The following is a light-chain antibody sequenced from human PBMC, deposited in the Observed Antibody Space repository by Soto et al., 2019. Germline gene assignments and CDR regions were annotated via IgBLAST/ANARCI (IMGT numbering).Light chain of an antibody. CDR3: QQYGTSPWT. CDR1: QSVSSSF. CDR2: GAS. V-gene: IGKV3-20*01. J-gene: IGKJ1*01. Sequence: EMVLTQSPGTLSLSPGERATLSCRASQSVSSSFLGWYQQKPGQAPRLLIYGASSRATGIPDRFSGSGSGTDLTLTISRLESEDFAVYYCQQYGTSPWTFGQGTMVDI.